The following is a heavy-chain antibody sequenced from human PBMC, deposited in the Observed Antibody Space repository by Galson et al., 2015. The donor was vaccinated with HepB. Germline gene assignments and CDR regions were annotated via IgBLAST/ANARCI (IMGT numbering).Heavy chain of an antibody. V-gene: IGHV4-30-4*01. J-gene: IGHJ4*02. CDR1: GGSISSGGYY. CDR3: ARELGGVIAEYYFDY. Sequence: TLSLTCAVSGGSISSGGYYWSWIRQPPGKGLEWIGYIYYSGSTYYNPSLKSRVTISVDTSKNQFSLKLSSVTAADTAVYYCARELGGVIAEYYFDYWGQGTLVTVSS. D-gene: IGHD3-16*02. CDR2: IYYSGST.